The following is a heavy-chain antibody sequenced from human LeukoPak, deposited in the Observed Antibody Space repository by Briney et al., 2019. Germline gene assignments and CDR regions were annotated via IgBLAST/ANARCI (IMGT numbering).Heavy chain of an antibody. D-gene: IGHD2-2*02. Sequence: PSETLSLTCTVSGGSISSYYWSWIRQPAGKGLEWIARIYTSGSTNYNPSLKSRVTMSVDTSKNQFSLKLSSVTAADTAVYYCARDRGLYCSSTSCYMGGVDYYYYMDVWGKGTTVTVSS. J-gene: IGHJ6*03. V-gene: IGHV4-4*07. CDR1: GGSISSYY. CDR2: IYTSGST. CDR3: ARDRGLYCSSTSCYMGGVDYYYYMDV.